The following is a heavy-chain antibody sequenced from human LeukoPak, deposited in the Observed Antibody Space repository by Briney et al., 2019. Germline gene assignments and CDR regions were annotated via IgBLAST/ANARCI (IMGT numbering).Heavy chain of an antibody. CDR3: TRDRRDGYNYVDY. CDR2: ISYSGST. CDR1: GGSISPYY. V-gene: IGHV4-59*01. Sequence: SETLSLTCTVSGGSISPYYWSWIRPPPGKGLEWIAYISYSGSTDCNPSLKSRVTISVDTSKNQFSLKLNSVTAADTAVYYCTRDRRDGYNYVDYWGQGTLVTVSS. D-gene: IGHD5-24*01. J-gene: IGHJ4*02.